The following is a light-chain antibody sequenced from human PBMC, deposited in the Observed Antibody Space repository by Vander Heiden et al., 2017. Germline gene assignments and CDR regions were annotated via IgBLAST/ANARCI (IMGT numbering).Light chain of an antibody. J-gene: IGKJ4*01. CDR1: QSISSY. Sequence: DIQMTQSPSSLSASVGDRVTITCRASQSISSYLNWYQQKPGKAPKLLIYAASSLQIGVPSTFSDSGSGTDFTLTISRLKPEDFATYFCQQCDSTPLTFGGGTKVEIK. CDR3: QQCDSTPLT. CDR2: AAS. V-gene: IGKV1-39*01.